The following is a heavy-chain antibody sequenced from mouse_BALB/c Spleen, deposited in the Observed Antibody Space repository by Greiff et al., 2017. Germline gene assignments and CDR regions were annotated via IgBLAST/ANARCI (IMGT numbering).Heavy chain of an antibody. CDR3: ARALYGNYFAY. Sequence: EVKVVESGGGLVQPGGSLKLSCAASGFTFSSYGMSWVRQTPDKRLELVATINSNGGSTYYPDSVKGRFTISRDNAKNTLYLQMSSLKSEDTAMYYCARALYGNYFAYWGQGTLVTVSA. CDR2: INSNGGST. V-gene: IGHV5-6-3*01. CDR1: GFTFSSYG. D-gene: IGHD2-1*01. J-gene: IGHJ3*01.